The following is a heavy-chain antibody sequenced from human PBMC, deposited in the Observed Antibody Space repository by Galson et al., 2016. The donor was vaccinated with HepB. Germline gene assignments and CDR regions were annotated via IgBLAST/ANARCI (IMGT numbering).Heavy chain of an antibody. V-gene: IGHV5-51*01. D-gene: IGHD3-10*01. CDR3: ARHKGSPYYEGSGTYPGT. CDR1: GYSFSTDW. CDR2: VFPADSDT. J-gene: IGHJ5*02. Sequence: QSGAEVKKPGESLRISCRASGYSFSTDWIGWVRQMPGKGLEWMGVVFPADSDTRYSPSFYGQVTISADKSIKTGYLQWSSLKASDSAIYYCARHKGSPYYEGSGTYPGTWGQGTRV.